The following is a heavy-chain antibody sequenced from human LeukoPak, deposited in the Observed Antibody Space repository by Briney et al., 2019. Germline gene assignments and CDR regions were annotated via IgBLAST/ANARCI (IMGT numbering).Heavy chain of an antibody. Sequence: GGTLSLSCAASGFTFSNYNMNWVRHAPGQGLEWVSSITSSSTYRYYADSVKGRFTISRDNAKNSLDLQMNSLRAEDTAVYYCARDGSLWFGELDDWGQGTLVTVCS. V-gene: IGHV3-21*01. D-gene: IGHD3-10*01. CDR2: ITSSSTYR. J-gene: IGHJ4*02. CDR1: GFTFSNYN. CDR3: ARDGSLWFGELDD.